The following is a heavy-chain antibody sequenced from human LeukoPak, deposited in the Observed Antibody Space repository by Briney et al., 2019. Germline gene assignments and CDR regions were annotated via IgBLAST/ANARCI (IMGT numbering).Heavy chain of an antibody. J-gene: IGHJ4*02. CDR3: AKDRVPAAIGLFFDY. CDR1: GFTFDDYA. D-gene: IGHD2-2*01. CDR2: ISWNSGSI. Sequence: GGSLRLSCAASGFTFDDYAMHWVRQAPGKGLGWVSGISWNSGSIGYADSVKGRFTISRDNAKNSLYLQMNSLRAEDTALYYCAKDRVPAAIGLFFDYWGQGTLVTVSS. V-gene: IGHV3-9*01.